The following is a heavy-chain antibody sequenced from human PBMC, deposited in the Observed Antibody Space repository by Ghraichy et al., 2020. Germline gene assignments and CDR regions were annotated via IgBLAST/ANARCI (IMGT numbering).Heavy chain of an antibody. CDR3: ARVRTFEVVPGASTGMDV. J-gene: IGHJ6*02. Sequence: GESLNISCAASGFTFSSYWMTWVRQAPGKGLEWVANIKQDGSEKYYVDSVKGRFTISRDNAKNSLYLQMNSLRAEDTAVYYCARVRTFEVVPGASTGMDVWGQGTTVTVSS. D-gene: IGHD2-2*01. CDR2: IKQDGSEK. V-gene: IGHV3-7*01. CDR1: GFTFSSYW.